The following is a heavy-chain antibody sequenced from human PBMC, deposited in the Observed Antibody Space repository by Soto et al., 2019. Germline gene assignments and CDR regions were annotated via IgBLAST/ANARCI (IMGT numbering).Heavy chain of an antibody. Sequence: PSETLSLTCAVYGGSLSGNYWTWIRQSPEKGLEWIGNINHSGSAIYNPSLKSRVTISVGTSNNQFFLELSSVTAADTAVYYCARARADYYGSENYYKGGFYYFYHWGQGTLVT. D-gene: IGHD3-10*01. CDR2: INHSGSA. V-gene: IGHV4-34*01. J-gene: IGHJ4*02. CDR3: ARARADYYGSENYYKGGFYYFYH. CDR1: GGSLSGNY.